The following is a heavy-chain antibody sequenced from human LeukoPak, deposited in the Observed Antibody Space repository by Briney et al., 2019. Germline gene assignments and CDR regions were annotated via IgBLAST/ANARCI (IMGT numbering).Heavy chain of an antibody. Sequence: GSLRLSCAASGFTFINYWMAWVRQAPGKGPEWVANINLDGSQKYYVHSVKGRFTISRDNAENSLYLQMNSLRAEDTALYYCARKRPNYFDYWAQGPLVTVSS. CDR3: ARKRPNYFDY. CDR2: INLDGSQK. CDR1: GFTFINYW. J-gene: IGHJ4*02. V-gene: IGHV3-7*01.